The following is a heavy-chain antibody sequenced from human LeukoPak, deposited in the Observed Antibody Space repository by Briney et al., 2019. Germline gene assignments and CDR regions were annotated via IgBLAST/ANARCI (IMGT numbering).Heavy chain of an antibody. J-gene: IGHJ3*01. CDR3: ARDQYSSTWYRGAFDV. D-gene: IGHD6-13*01. V-gene: IGHV3-74*01. CDR1: GFTFTTSW. Sequence: GGSLRLSCAASGFTFTTSWMHWVRQAPGKGLGWVSRIESDGTSTTYADSVKGRFTISRDNAKNTLYLQMNSLRAEDTAVYYCARDQYSSTWYRGAFDVWGQGTMVSVSS. CDR2: IESDGTST.